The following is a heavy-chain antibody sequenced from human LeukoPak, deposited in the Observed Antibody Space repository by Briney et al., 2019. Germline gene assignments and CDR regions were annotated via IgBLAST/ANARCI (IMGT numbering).Heavy chain of an antibody. J-gene: IGHJ5*02. D-gene: IGHD2-2*01. CDR3: ARHDIVVVPAARKSNWFDP. Sequence: SETLSLTCTVSNFSISSGYYWGWIRQSPGKGLEWIGRIYHGGSTYYNPSLRSRVIVSVDTSKNHFSLKMRSVTAADTAVYYCARHDIVVVPAARKSNWFDPWGQGTLVTVSS. CDR1: NFSISSGYY. CDR2: IYHGGST. V-gene: IGHV4-38-2*02.